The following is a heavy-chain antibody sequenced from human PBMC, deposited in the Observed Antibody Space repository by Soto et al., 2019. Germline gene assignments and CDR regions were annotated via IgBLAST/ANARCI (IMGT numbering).Heavy chain of an antibody. Sequence: EVQLWESGGGLAQPGGSLRLSCAASGFTFSTYAMTWVRQAPGKGLEWVSAISASGENTYSADSVEGPFTIPRDTSKNTVYLQMNSLRAEDAAVYYCRKWEKGTMVRRVIRSFDYWGQGDLVTVSS. CDR3: RKWEKGTMVRRVIRSFDY. J-gene: IGHJ4*02. V-gene: IGHV3-23*01. CDR1: GFTFSTYA. D-gene: IGHD3-10*01. CDR2: ISASGENT.